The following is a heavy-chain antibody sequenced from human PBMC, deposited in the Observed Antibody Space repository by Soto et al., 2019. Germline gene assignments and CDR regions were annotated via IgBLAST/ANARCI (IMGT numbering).Heavy chain of an antibody. CDR3: ARSIDYYYYGMDV. CDR1: GDSVSRNSAA. V-gene: IGHV6-1*01. CDR2: TYYRSKWYN. D-gene: IGHD1-26*01. Sequence: PSQTLSLTCAISGDSVSRNSAACNWIRQSPSRGLEWLGRTYYRSKWYNDYAVSVKSRITINPDTSKNQFSLQLNSVTPEDTAVYYCARSIDYYYYGMDVWGQGTTVTVSS. J-gene: IGHJ6*02.